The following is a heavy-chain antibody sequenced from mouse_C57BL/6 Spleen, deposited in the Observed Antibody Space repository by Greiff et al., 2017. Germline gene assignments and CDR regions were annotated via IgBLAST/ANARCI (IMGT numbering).Heavy chain of an antibody. Sequence: QVQLQQPGAELVKPGASVKMSCKASGYTFTSYWITWVKQRPGQGLEWIGDIYPGSGSTNYNEKFKRKATLTVDTSSSTAYMQLSSLTSEDSAVYYCARSFYSKDRGCDYWGQGTTLTVSS. D-gene: IGHD2-5*01. CDR3: ARSFYSKDRGCDY. CDR2: IYPGSGST. J-gene: IGHJ2*01. CDR1: GYTFTSYW. V-gene: IGHV1-55*01.